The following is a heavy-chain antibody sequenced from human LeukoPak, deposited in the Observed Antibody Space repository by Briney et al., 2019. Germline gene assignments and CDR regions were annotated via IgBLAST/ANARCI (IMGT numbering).Heavy chain of an antibody. V-gene: IGHV3-53*01. CDR3: ARVTTSGSYKFDN. Sequence: GSLRLSCAASGFTFDDYTMHWVRQAPGKGLEWVSLIYTSGSTYYADSVKGRFTISRDNSKNTLYLQMNSLRAEDTAVYYCARVTTSGSYKFDNWGQGTLVTVSS. D-gene: IGHD3-10*01. CDR1: GFTFDDYT. CDR2: IYTSGST. J-gene: IGHJ4*02.